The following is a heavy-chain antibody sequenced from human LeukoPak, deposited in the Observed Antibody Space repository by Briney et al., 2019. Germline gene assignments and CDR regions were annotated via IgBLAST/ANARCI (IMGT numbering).Heavy chain of an antibody. D-gene: IGHD1-1*01. CDR2: IYYSGST. CDR1: GGSISSYY. Sequence: SETLSLTCTVSGGSISSYYWSWIRQPPGKGLEWIGYIYYSGSTNYNPSLKSRVTISVDTSKNQFSLKLSSVTAADTAVYYCARAVDNYWPKNYYYMDVWGKGTTVTVSS. CDR3: ARAVDNYWPKNYYYMDV. J-gene: IGHJ6*03. V-gene: IGHV4-59*01.